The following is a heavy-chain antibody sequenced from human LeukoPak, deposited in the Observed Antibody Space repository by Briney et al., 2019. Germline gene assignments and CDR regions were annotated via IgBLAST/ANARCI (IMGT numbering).Heavy chain of an antibody. Sequence: SETLSLTCTVSGGSISSYYWSWIRQPPGKGLEWIGYIYYSGSTNYNPSLKSRVTISVDTSKSQFSLKLSSVTAADTAVYYCARGPLKYSSGWYYYYYMDVWGKGTTVTISS. D-gene: IGHD6-19*01. CDR2: IYYSGST. CDR3: ARGPLKYSSGWYYYYYMDV. V-gene: IGHV4-59*01. CDR1: GGSISSYY. J-gene: IGHJ6*03.